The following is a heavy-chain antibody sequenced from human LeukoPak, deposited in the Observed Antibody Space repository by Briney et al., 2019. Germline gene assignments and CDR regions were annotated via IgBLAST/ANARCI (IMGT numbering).Heavy chain of an antibody. CDR2: ISGGGGST. CDR3: AKGGKWDVTPFDY. Sequence: GGSLRLSCAASGFTFTSYSMNWVRQAPGMGLEWVSTISGGGGSTYYADSVKGRFTISRDNSKNTLYLQVNSLRAEDTAVYYCAKGGKWDVTPFDYWGQGTLVTVSS. CDR1: GFTFTSYS. V-gene: IGHV3-23*01. D-gene: IGHD1-26*01. J-gene: IGHJ4*02.